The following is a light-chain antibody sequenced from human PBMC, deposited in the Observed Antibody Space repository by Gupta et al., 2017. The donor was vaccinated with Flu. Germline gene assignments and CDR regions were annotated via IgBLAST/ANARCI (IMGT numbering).Light chain of an antibody. CDR2: GAS. Sequence: PSSVSASVGDRVTISCRARQGVTSWLAWYQQIPGKAPKVLIYGASGLQSGVPSRFSGSGSGTDFTLTISRLQPEDSATYYCQQANSVPLTFGGGTKVQIK. J-gene: IGKJ4*01. CDR1: QGVTSW. V-gene: IGKV1-12*01. CDR3: QQANSVPLT.